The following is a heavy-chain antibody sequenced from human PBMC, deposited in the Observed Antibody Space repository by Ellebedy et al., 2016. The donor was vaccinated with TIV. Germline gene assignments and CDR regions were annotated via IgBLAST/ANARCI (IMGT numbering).Heavy chain of an antibody. D-gene: IGHD1-26*01. V-gene: IGHV4-39*02. CDR3: ARDRRELLIDWFDP. CDR1: GGSISSSSYY. J-gene: IGHJ5*02. Sequence: SETLSLTXTVSGGSISSSSYYWGWIRQPPGKGLEWIGSIYYSGSTYYNPSLKSRVTISVDTSKNQFSLKLSSVTAADTAVYYCARDRRELLIDWFDPWGQGTLVTVSS. CDR2: IYYSGST.